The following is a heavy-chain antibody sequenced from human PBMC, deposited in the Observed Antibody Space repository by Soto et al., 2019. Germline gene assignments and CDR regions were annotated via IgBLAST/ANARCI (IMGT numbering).Heavy chain of an antibody. CDR3: AKDQFFDY. V-gene: IGHV3-30*18. CDR2: ISYDGSNK. CDR1: GFTFSSYG. Sequence: QVQLVESGGGVVQPGRSLRLSCAASGFTFSSYGMHWVRQAPGKGLEWVGVISYDGSNKYYADSVKGRFTISRDNSKNTLYLQMNSLRAEDTAVYYCAKDQFFDYWGQGTLVTVSS. J-gene: IGHJ4*02.